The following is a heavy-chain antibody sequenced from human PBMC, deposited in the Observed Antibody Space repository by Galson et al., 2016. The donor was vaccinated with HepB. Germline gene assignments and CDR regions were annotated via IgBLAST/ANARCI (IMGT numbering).Heavy chain of an antibody. Sequence: SVKVSCKASGYPFTRYYLHWVRQAPGQAPEWMGVINPSGGTNYAQRFQGRVAMTRDTSTSTVYLDLSSLRFEDTALYYCAREPHGRTGDYYYYGMDVWGQGTTVTVSS. V-gene: IGHV1-46*01. CDR2: INPSGGT. CDR3: AREPHGRTGDYYYYGMDV. D-gene: IGHD3-16*01. CDR1: GYPFTRYY. J-gene: IGHJ6*02.